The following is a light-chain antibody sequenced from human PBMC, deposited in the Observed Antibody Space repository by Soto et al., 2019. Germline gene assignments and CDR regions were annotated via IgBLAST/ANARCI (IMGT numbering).Light chain of an antibody. Sequence: SQMPQSPSSLSASVGDRVTITCRASQSLTNYLHWYQQIPGKAPKLLIYGASTLQGGVPSRFSGSGSGTDFTLTISRLEPEDFAMYYCQQYGSSLITFGQGTRLEIK. V-gene: IGKV1-39*01. J-gene: IGKJ5*01. CDR1: QSLTNY. CDR2: GAS. CDR3: QQYGSSLIT.